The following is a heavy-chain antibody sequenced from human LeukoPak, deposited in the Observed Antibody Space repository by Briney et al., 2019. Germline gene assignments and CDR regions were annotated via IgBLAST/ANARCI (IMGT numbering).Heavy chain of an antibody. D-gene: IGHD3-3*01. J-gene: IGHJ4*02. V-gene: IGHV4-59*01. Sequence: SETLSLTCTVSGGSIRSYYWSWLRQPPGKGLEWIGYISYSGRTSYNPSLKSRVTISVDTSKNQFSLKLSSVTAADTAVYYCARAGYDFWDFGYWGQGTLVTVSS. CDR3: ARAGYDFWDFGY. CDR1: GGSIRSYY. CDR2: ISYSGRT.